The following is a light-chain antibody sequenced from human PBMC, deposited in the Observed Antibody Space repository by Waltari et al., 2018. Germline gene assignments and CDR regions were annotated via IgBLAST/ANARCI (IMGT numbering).Light chain of an antibody. CDR2: EVT. CDR3: SSYTGSNTFI. CDR1: RSDVGDYNY. V-gene: IGLV2-8*01. J-gene: IGLJ2*01. Sequence: QSALTQPPSASGSPGQSLTISCPGTRSDVGDYNYVSWYQQHPGKAPKLMIYEVTKRPSGVPDRFSGSKSGNTASLTVSGLQAEDEADYYCSSYTGSNTFIFGGGTKLTVL.